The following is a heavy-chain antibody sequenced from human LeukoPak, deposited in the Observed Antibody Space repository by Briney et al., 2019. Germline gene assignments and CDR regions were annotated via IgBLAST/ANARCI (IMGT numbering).Heavy chain of an antibody. Sequence: SETLSLTCTVSGYSISSGYYWGWIRQPPGKGLEWIGYIYHSGSTYYNPSLKSRVTISVDRSKNQFSLKLSSVTAADTAVYYCATTGWELPVRWGQGTLVTVSS. CDR1: GYSISSGYY. D-gene: IGHD1-26*01. V-gene: IGHV4-38-2*02. CDR3: ATTGWELPVR. CDR2: IYHSGST. J-gene: IGHJ4*02.